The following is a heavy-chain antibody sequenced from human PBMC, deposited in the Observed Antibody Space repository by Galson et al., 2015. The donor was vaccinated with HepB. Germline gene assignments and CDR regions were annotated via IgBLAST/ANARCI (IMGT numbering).Heavy chain of an antibody. Sequence: QSGAEVKKPGESLRISCKGSGYSFTSYWISWVRQMPGKGLEWMGRIDPSDSYTNYSPSFQGHVTISADKSISTAYLQWSSLKASDTAMYYCASLQWIQLWGDEPLGGRNDYWGQGTLVTVSS. D-gene: IGHD5-18*01. CDR1: GYSFTSYW. V-gene: IGHV5-10-1*01. J-gene: IGHJ4*02. CDR3: ASLQWIQLWGDEPLGGRNDY. CDR2: IDPSDSYT.